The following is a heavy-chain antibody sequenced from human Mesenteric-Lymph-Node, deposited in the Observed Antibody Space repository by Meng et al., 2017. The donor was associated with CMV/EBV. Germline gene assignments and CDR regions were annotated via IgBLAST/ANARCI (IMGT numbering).Heavy chain of an antibody. CDR1: GFSFSNYW. Sequence: GESLKISCAASGFSFSNYWMTWVRQAPGKGLEWVANIKQDGSEKNYVDSVKGRFSVSRDNAKNSLYLQMDTLRAEDTAVYYCAREILEVAYSMDVWGQGTKVTVSS. V-gene: IGHV3-7*01. CDR3: AREILEVAYSMDV. J-gene: IGHJ6*02. CDR2: IKQDGSEK. D-gene: IGHD2-15*01.